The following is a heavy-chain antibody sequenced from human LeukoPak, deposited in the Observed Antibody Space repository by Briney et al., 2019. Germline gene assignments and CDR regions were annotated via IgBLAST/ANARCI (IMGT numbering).Heavy chain of an antibody. Sequence: TGGSLRLSCAGSGFPFSRYWVYWVRQAPGKGLLWVSRINSDGSIINYVDSVKGRFTISRDNAKNTLYLQMNSLRADDTAVYYCVRGLGSGTSDYWGQGTLVTVSS. CDR1: GFPFSRYW. V-gene: IGHV3-74*01. D-gene: IGHD3-10*01. J-gene: IGHJ4*02. CDR3: VRGLGSGTSDY. CDR2: INSDGSII.